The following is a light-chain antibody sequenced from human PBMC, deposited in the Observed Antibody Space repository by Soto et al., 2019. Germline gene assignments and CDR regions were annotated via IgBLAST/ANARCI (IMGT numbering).Light chain of an antibody. V-gene: IGKV1-33*01. Sequence: DIQMTQSPSSLSASVGDRVPITCQATQDISNYLNWYQQKPGKAPKLLIYDASKLDTGVPSRFSGSGSGTDFTFTISSLQPEYIATYYCQQYDNLPRTFGQGTKVDIK. J-gene: IGKJ1*01. CDR1: QDISNY. CDR3: QQYDNLPRT. CDR2: DAS.